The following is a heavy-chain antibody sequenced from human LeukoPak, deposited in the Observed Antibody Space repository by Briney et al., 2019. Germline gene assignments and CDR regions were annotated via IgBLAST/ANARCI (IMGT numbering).Heavy chain of an antibody. CDR1: GYTFTSYY. CDR3: ARHDLGYCSSTSCDWSAFDI. Sequence: GASVKVSCKASGYTFTSYYMHWVRQAPGQGLEWMGIINPSGGSTSYAQKFQGRVTMTRDTSTSTVYMELSSLKASDTAMYYCARHDLGYCSSTSCDWSAFDIWGQGTMVTVSS. D-gene: IGHD2-2*03. CDR2: INPSGGST. J-gene: IGHJ3*02. V-gene: IGHV1-46*01.